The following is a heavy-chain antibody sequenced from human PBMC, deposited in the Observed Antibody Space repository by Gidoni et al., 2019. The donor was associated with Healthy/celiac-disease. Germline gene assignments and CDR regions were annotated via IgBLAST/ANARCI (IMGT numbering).Heavy chain of an antibody. CDR3: ATDRSSGYYYLFDY. V-gene: IGHV3-33*08. CDR2: IWYDGSNK. CDR1: GFTFSSYG. D-gene: IGHD3-22*01. J-gene: IGHJ4*02. Sequence: QVQLVESGGGVVQPGRSLRLSCAASGFTFSSYGMHWVRQAPGKGLAWVAVIWYDGSNKYYADSVKGRFTISRDNSKNTLYLQMNSLRAEDTAVYYCATDRSSGYYYLFDYWGQGTLVTVSS.